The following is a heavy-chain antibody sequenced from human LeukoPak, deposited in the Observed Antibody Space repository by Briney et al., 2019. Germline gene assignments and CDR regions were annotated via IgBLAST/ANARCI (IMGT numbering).Heavy chain of an antibody. CDR2: IIPIFGIA. CDR1: GGTFSSYA. J-gene: IGHJ5*02. V-gene: IGHV1-69*04. D-gene: IGHD2-15*01. Sequence: ASVKVSCKASGGTFSSYAISWVRQAPGQGLEWMGRIIPIFGIANYAQKFQGRVTITADKSTSTAYMELSSLRSDDTAVYYCALRYCSGGSCYSGAWFDPWGQGTLVTVSS. CDR3: ALRYCSGGSCYSGAWFDP.